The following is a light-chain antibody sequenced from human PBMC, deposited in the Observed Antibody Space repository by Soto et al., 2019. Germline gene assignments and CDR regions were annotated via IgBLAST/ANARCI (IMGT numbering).Light chain of an antibody. CDR2: AAS. V-gene: IGKV3-20*01. CDR3: QQYGDSPLT. Sequence: EIVLTQSPGTLSLSPGERATLSCRASQSVSSNYLAWYQQKPGQAPRLVIYAASSRATGIPDRFSGSASGTDFTLTISRLEPEDFAVYHCQQYGDSPLTFGGGTKVDIK. CDR1: QSVSSNY. J-gene: IGKJ4*01.